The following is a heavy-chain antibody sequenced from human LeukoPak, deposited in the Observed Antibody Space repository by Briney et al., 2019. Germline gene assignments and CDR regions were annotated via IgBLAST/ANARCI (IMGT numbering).Heavy chain of an antibody. D-gene: IGHD4-17*01. Sequence: GGSLRLSCAASGFTFSDYWMYWVRQGPGKRLLSVSRINPDGSTAHYADSVKGRFTISRDNSKNTLYLQMNGLRAEDTAVYYCAKDEPYGDYEGWGQGTLVTVSS. CDR1: GFTFSDYW. J-gene: IGHJ4*02. CDR3: AKDEPYGDYEG. V-gene: IGHV3-74*01. CDR2: INPDGSTA.